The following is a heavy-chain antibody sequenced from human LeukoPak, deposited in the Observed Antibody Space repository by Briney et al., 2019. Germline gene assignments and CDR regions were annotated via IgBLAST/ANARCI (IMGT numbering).Heavy chain of an antibody. CDR2: ISWNSGSI. V-gene: IGHV3-9*01. CDR1: GFTFSSYA. D-gene: IGHD2-21*02. CDR3: ARPIEPYCGGDCYSMDY. J-gene: IGHJ4*02. Sequence: GGSLRLSCAASGFTFSSYAMHWVRQAPGKGLEWVSGISWNSGSIGYADSVKGRFTISRDNAKNSLYLQMNSLRAEDTALYYCARPIEPYCGGDCYSMDYWGQGTLVTVSS.